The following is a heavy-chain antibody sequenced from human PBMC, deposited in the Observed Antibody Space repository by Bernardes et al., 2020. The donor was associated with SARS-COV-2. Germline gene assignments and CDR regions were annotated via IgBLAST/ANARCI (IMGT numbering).Heavy chain of an antibody. CDR2: IYYSGST. CDR1: GGSISSGGYY. D-gene: IGHD2-2*01. Sequence: SETLSLTCTVSGGSISSGGYYWSWIRQHPGKGLEWIGYIYYSGSTYYNPSLKSRVTISVDTSKNQFSLKLSSVTAADTAVYYCARVKVVPAASRRTIDYWGQGTLVTVSS. V-gene: IGHV4-31*03. CDR3: ARVKVVPAASRRTIDY. J-gene: IGHJ4*02.